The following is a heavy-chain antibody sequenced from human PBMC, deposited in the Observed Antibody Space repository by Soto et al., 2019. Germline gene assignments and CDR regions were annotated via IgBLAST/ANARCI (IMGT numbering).Heavy chain of an antibody. CDR2: TYYRSKWYN. D-gene: IGHD2-8*02. CDR3: ARVAHYWVYYSDY. J-gene: IGHJ4*02. Sequence: SQTLLLTCAISGDSVSSNSAAWNWIRQSPSRVLEWLGRTYYRSKWYNDYAVSVKSRITMNPGTSKNQVSLQLNSVTPEDTAVYYCARVAHYWVYYSDYWGQGTLVTVSS. V-gene: IGHV6-1*01. CDR1: GDSVSSNSAA.